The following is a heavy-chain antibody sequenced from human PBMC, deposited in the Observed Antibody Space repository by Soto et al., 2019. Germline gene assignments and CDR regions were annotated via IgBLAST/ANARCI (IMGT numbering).Heavy chain of an antibody. V-gene: IGHV3-9*03. D-gene: IGHD3-3*01. J-gene: IGHJ4*02. CDR3: AKVPFDFWGGYYPPLYFVS. CDR1: GFTFDDYA. CDR2: ISWNSGSI. Sequence: GGSLRLSCAASGFTFDDYAMHWVRQAPGKGLEWVSGISWNSGSIGYADSVKGRFTISRDNAKNSLYLQMNSLRADDVALYYCAKVPFDFWGGYYPPLYFVSWGQGPRVTSPQ.